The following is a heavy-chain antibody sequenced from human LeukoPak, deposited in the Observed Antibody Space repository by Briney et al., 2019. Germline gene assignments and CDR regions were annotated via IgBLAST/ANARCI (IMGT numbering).Heavy chain of an antibody. V-gene: IGHV3-48*01. CDR3: AGVHSSSGWVWVGNAFDI. Sequence: GGSLRLSCAASGFTFSSYSMNWVRQAPGKGLEWVSYISSSSSTIYYADSVKGRFTISRDNAKNSLYLQMNSLRAEDTAVYYCAGVHSSSGWVWVGNAFDIWGQGTMVTVSS. CDR2: ISSSSSTI. CDR1: GFTFSSYS. J-gene: IGHJ3*02. D-gene: IGHD6-19*01.